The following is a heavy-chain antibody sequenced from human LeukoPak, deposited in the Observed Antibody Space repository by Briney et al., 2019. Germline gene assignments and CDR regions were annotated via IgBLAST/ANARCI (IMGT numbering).Heavy chain of an antibody. CDR2: INPNSGGT. D-gene: IGHD3-3*01. V-gene: IGHV1-2*02. CDR1: GYTFTGYY. CDR3: PTEWFESSASVDY. J-gene: IGHJ4*02. Sequence: GASVKLSCKASGYTFTGYYMHWVRQAPGQGLGWRGWINPNSGGTNYAQKFQGRATMTRDTSISTAYMEPSRLRSDDTAVYYCPTEWFESSASVDYWGQGTLVTVSS.